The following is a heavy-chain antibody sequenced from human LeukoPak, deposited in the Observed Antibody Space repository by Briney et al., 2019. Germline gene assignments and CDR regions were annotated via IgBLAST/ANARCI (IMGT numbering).Heavy chain of an antibody. Sequence: SQTLSLTCAVSGGSISSGSYSWSWIRQPPGKGLEWIGYIYHSGSTYYNPSLKSRVTISVDRSKNQFSLKLSSVTAADTAVYYCARGDYDFWSGQGPWFDPWGQGTLVTVSS. J-gene: IGHJ5*02. CDR3: ARGDYDFWSGQGPWFDP. D-gene: IGHD3-3*01. CDR2: IYHSGST. V-gene: IGHV4-30-2*01. CDR1: GGSISSGSYS.